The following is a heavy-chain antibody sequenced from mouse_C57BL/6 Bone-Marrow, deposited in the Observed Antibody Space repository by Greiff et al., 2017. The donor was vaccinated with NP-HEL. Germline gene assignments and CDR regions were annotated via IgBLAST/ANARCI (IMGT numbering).Heavy chain of an antibody. CDR3: ARWGISFITTVVAGGDFDY. D-gene: IGHD1-1*01. CDR1: GYTFTSYW. V-gene: IGHV1-64*01. J-gene: IGHJ2*01. Sequence: VQLQQPGAELVKPGASVKLSCKASGYTFTSYWMHWVKQRPGQALEWIGMIHPNSGSTNYNEKFKSKATLTVDKSSSTAYMQLSSLTSEDSAVYYCARWGISFITTVVAGGDFDYWGQGTTLTVSS. CDR2: IHPNSGST.